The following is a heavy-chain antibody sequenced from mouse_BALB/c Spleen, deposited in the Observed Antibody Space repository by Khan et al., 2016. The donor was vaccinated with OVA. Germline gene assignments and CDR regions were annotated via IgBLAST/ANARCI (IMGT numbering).Heavy chain of an antibody. V-gene: IGHV3-5*02. D-gene: IGHD1-1*01. J-gene: IGHJ1*01. CDR3: ARDYGSLYWFFDV. Sequence: EVQLQESGPGLVKPSQTVSLTCTVTGISITSGNYRWSWIRQFPGNKMEWIGNIYYSGTVTYNPSLTSRTTITRDTSKKQFFLEMNSLTAEVTATYYCARDYGSLYWFFDVWGAGTTVTVSS. CDR1: GISITSGNYR. CDR2: IYYSGTV.